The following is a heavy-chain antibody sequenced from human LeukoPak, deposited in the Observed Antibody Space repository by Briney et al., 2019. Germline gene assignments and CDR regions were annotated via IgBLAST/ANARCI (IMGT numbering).Heavy chain of an antibody. CDR2: IYPDDSDT. V-gene: IGHV5-51*01. D-gene: IGHD6-6*01. Sequence: GESLKISCKGSGYSFTSYRIGWVRQMPGKGLEWMGIIYPDDSDTRYSPSFQGQVTISADKSISTVYLQWSSLKASDTAMYYCARERSSQGYFDYWGQGTLVTVSS. CDR1: GYSFTSYR. J-gene: IGHJ4*02. CDR3: ARERSSQGYFDY.